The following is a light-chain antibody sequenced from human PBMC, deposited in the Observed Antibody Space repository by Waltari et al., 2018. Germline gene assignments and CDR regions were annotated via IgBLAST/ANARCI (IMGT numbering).Light chain of an antibody. J-gene: IGKJ3*01. Sequence: EIVMTQSPATLSVSPGDSATPSCRASQTISSNLAWYQQRPGQAPRLLIYGASNRATGIPARFSGTGSGTEFTLTISSLQSEDFAVYYCQQYNNWPPLFTFGPGTKVDMK. CDR2: GAS. CDR3: QQYNNWPPLFT. CDR1: QTISSN. V-gene: IGKV3D-15*01.